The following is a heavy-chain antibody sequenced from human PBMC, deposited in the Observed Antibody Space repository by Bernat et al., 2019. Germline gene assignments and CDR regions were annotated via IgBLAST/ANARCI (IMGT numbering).Heavy chain of an antibody. CDR2: IWYDGSNK. D-gene: IGHD5-12*01. J-gene: IGHJ4*02. CDR3: ARDGSITEGWLRPGVIDY. V-gene: IGHV3-33*01. CDR1: GFTFSSYG. Sequence: QVQLVESGGGVVQPGRSLRLSCAASGFTFSSYGMHWVRQAPGKGLEWVAVIWYDGSNKYYADSVKGRFTISRDNSKNTLYLHMNSLRAEDTAVYYCARDGSITEGWLRPGVIDYWGQGTLVTVSS.